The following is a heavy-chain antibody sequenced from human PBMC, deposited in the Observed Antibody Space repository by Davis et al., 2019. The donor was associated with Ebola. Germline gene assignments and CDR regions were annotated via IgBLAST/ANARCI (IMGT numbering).Heavy chain of an antibody. J-gene: IGHJ5*02. CDR2: ITSSSNYI. D-gene: IGHD2-2*01. CDR1: GTTINNYW. Sequence: GESLKISCAASGTTINNYWVSWVRQAPGKGLEWVSSITSSSNYIYYADSVKGRFTISRDSAKNSLYLQMNSLRAEDTALYYCARDAPVGYCSSTSCPKWFDPWGQGTLVTVSS. V-gene: IGHV3-21*06. CDR3: ARDAPVGYCSSTSCPKWFDP.